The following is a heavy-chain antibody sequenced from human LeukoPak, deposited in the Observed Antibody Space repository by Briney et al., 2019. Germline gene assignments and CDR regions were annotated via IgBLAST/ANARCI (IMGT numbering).Heavy chain of an antibody. CDR3: ARRGGYCSGGNCYGY. J-gene: IGHJ4*02. Sequence: GESLKISCKGSGYKFNAYWIAWVRQMPGKGLEWMGIIYPDDSDTRYSPSFQGQVTISADKSISTAYLQWGSLKASDTAMYYCARRGGYCSGGNCYGYWGQGTLVTVSS. CDR2: IYPDDSDT. CDR1: GYKFNAYW. D-gene: IGHD2-15*01. V-gene: IGHV5-51*01.